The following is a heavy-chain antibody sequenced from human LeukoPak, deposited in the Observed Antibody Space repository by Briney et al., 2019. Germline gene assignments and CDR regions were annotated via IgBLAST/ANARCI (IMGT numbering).Heavy chain of an antibody. CDR2: INPNSGGT. Sequence: ASVKVSCKASGYTFTGYYMHWVRQAPGQGLEWMGWINPNSGGTNYAQKFQGRVTMTRDTSISTAYMELSGLRSDDTAVYYCARDRELEAANWFDPWGQGTLVTVSS. V-gene: IGHV1-2*02. CDR3: ARDRELEAANWFDP. J-gene: IGHJ5*02. D-gene: IGHD1-1*01. CDR1: GYTFTGYY.